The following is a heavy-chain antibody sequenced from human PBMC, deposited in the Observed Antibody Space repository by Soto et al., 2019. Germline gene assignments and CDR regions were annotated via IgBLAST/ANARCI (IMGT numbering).Heavy chain of an antibody. CDR1: GFTFSSYG. V-gene: IGHV3-30*18. CDR2: ISYDGSNK. J-gene: IGHJ6*02. D-gene: IGHD3-10*01. CDR3: AKDLDYYGSGRSGGMDV. Sequence: QVQLVESGGGVVQPGRSLRLSCAASGFTFSSYGMHWVRQAPGKGLEWVAVISYDGSNKYYADSVKGRFTISRDNSKNTVSLRMNSLGAEDTAVYYCAKDLDYYGSGRSGGMDVWGQGTTVTVSS.